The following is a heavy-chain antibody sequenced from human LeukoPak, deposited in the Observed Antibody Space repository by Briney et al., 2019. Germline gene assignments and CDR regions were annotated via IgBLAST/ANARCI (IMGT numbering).Heavy chain of an antibody. Sequence: TGGSLRLPCAASGFTFSSYAMSWVRQAPGKGLEWVSAISGSGGSTYYADSVKGRFTISRDNSKNTLYLQMNSLRAEDTAVYYCAKEATIFGVVTTTGTWFDPWGQGTLVTVSS. J-gene: IGHJ5*02. D-gene: IGHD3-3*01. CDR2: ISGSGGST. CDR1: GFTFSSYA. CDR3: AKEATIFGVVTTTGTWFDP. V-gene: IGHV3-23*01.